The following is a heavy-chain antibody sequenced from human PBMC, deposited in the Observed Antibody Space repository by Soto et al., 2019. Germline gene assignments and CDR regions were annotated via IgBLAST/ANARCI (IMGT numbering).Heavy chain of an antibody. CDR2: INPAPGST. Sequence: QVQLVQSGAEVKKSGAAVKISCKTSGFTFTNYYLHWVRQAPGQGLEWMGLINPAPGSTNYAEKLQGRVTMTRDMSSNTVYMQLGRLTSEDTGIYYCARGGWAGYSSEGGSDLWGQGTHITVSS. V-gene: IGHV1-46*04. CDR1: GFTFTNYY. J-gene: IGHJ5*02. CDR3: ARGGWAGYSSEGGSDL. D-gene: IGHD3-22*01.